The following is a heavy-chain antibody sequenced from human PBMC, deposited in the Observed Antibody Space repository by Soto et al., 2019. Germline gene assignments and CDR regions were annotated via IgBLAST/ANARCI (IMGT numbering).Heavy chain of an antibody. CDR1: GYTFTSYA. D-gene: IGHD4-17*01. V-gene: IGHV1-3*04. Sequence: GASVKVSCKASGYTFTSYAMHWVRQAPGQRPEWMGWINSDNGDTNYAQTFQGRVTMTTDTSTSTAYMELRSLRSEDTAVYYCARDRDYGDYDIGYWGQGTLVTVSS. CDR2: INSDNGDT. J-gene: IGHJ4*02. CDR3: ARDRDYGDYDIGY.